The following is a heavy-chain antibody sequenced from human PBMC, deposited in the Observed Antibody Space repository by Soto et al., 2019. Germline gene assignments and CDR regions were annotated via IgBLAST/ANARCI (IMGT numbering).Heavy chain of an antibody. CDR2: ISSSSSYI. J-gene: IGHJ4*02. V-gene: IGHV3-21*01. CDR3: ARGRIIKEWDFDY. CDR1: RFTFSSYS. Sequence: GGSLRLSCAASRFTFSSYSMNWVRQAPGKGLEWVSSISSSSSYIYYADSVKGRFTISRDNAKNSLYLQMNSLRAEDTAVYYCARGRIIKEWDFDYWGQGTLVTVS. D-gene: IGHD1-26*01.